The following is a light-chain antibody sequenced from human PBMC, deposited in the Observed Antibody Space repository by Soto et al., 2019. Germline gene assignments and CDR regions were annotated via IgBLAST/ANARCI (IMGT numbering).Light chain of an antibody. CDR1: SSDVGGYNY. Sequence: QSVLTQPASVSGSRGQSITISCPGTSSDVGGYNYVSWYQQHPGKAPKLMIYDVSNRPSGVSNRFSGSKSGNTASLTISGLQAEDEADYYCSSYTSSSTRVFGTGTRSPS. V-gene: IGLV2-14*01. J-gene: IGLJ1*01. CDR2: DVS. CDR3: SSYTSSSTRV.